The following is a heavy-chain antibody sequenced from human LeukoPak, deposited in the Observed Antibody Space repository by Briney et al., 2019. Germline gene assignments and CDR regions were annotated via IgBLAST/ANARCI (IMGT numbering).Heavy chain of an antibody. V-gene: IGHV4-38-2*02. J-gene: IGHJ4*02. D-gene: IGHD3-10*01. Sequence: SETLSLTCTVSGYSISSGYYWGWIRQPPGKGLEWIGSIYHSGSTYYNPSLKSRVTISVDTSKNQFSLKLSSVTAADTAVYYCTRDRYLSGFTWGQGTLVTVSS. CDR2: IYHSGST. CDR1: GYSISSGYY. CDR3: TRDRYLSGFT.